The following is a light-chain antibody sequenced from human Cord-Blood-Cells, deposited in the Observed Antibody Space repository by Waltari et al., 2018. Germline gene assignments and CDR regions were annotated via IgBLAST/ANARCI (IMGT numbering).Light chain of an antibody. CDR2: EVS. CDR1: SSDVGGYNY. V-gene: IGLV2-14*01. CDR3: SSYTSSSTQV. Sequence: QSALTHPSSVSGSPAQSLTISCTGTSSDVGGYNYDAWYQQHPGKAPKLMIYEVSNRPSGVSNRFSGSKSGNTASLTISGLQAEDEADYYFSSYTSSSTQVFGTGTKVTVL. J-gene: IGLJ1*01.